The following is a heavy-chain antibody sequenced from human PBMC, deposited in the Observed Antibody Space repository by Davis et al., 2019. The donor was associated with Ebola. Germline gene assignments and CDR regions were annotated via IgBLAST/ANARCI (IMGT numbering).Heavy chain of an antibody. CDR1: GFTFSSYS. Sequence: PGGSLRLSCAASGFTFSSYSMNWVRQAPGKGLEWVSFIRGNSGTIQYADSVKGRFTISRDNAKNSVYLQMNSLRDEDTAVYYCARVGQQWLVNDCWGQGTLVTVSS. V-gene: IGHV3-48*02. D-gene: IGHD6-19*01. CDR3: ARVGQQWLVNDC. CDR2: IRGNSGTI. J-gene: IGHJ4*02.